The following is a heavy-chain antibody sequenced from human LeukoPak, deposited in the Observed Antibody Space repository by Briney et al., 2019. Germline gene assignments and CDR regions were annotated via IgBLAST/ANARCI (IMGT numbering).Heavy chain of an antibody. Sequence: SGPTLVNPTQTLTLTCTFSGFSLSTSGVGVGWIRQPPGKALEWLALIYWDDDKRYSPSLKSRLTITKDTSKNQVVLTMTNMDPVDTATYYCAHTDLYTYCSGGSCYSGGRYNWFDPWGQGTLVTVSS. V-gene: IGHV2-5*02. J-gene: IGHJ5*02. CDR1: GFSLSTSGVG. CDR2: IYWDDDK. D-gene: IGHD2-15*01. CDR3: AHTDLYTYCSGGSCYSGGRYNWFDP.